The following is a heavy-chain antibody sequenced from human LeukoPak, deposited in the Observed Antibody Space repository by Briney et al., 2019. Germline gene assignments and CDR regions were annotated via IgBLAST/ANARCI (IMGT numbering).Heavy chain of an antibody. CDR1: GFTFSSYG. CDR2: IWYDGSNK. Sequence: GGSLRLSCAASGFTFSSYGMHWVRQAPGKGLEWVAVIWYDGSNKYYADSVKGRFTIHRDNSKNTLYLQMNSLRAEDTAVYYCAKGLARGYSYSYAFDIWGQGTMVTVSS. V-gene: IGHV3-33*06. J-gene: IGHJ3*02. D-gene: IGHD5-18*01. CDR3: AKGLARGYSYSYAFDI.